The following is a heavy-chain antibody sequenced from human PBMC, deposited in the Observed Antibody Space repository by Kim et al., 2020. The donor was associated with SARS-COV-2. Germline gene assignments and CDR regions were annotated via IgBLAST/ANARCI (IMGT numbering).Heavy chain of an antibody. CDR1: GGSISSYY. J-gene: IGHJ3*02. CDR3: ARMKRIVGATKRGGIVFDI. Sequence: SETLSLTCTVSGGSISSYYWSWIRQPPGKGLEWIGYIYYSGSTNYNPSLKSRVTISVDTSKNQFSLKLSSVTAADTAVYYCARMKRIVGATKRGGIVFDIWGQGTMVTVSS. V-gene: IGHV4-59*13. CDR2: IYYSGST. D-gene: IGHD1-26*01.